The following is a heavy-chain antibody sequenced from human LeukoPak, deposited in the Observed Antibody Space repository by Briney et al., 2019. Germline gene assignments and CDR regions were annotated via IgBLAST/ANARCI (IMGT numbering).Heavy chain of an antibody. D-gene: IGHD6-19*01. CDR2: IYTSGST. CDR3: ARDTVGYSSGWYEAFDI. CDR1: GGSISSYY. Sequence: PSETLSLACTVSGGSISSYYWSWIRQPAGKGLEWIGRIYTSGSTNYNPSLKSRVTMSVDTSKNQFSLKLSSVTAADTAVYYCARDTVGYSSGWYEAFDIWGQGTMVTVSS. J-gene: IGHJ3*02. V-gene: IGHV4-4*07.